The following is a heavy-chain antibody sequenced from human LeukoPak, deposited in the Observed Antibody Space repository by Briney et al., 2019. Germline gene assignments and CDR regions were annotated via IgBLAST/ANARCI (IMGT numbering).Heavy chain of an antibody. V-gene: IGHV1-2*06. CDR3: ARDPYIAMADFDY. J-gene: IGHJ4*02. D-gene: IGHD6-19*01. Sequence: GASVKVSCKASGYTFTGYYMHWVRQAPGQGIEWMGRINPNSGGTNYAQKFQGRVTMTRDTSISTAYMELSRLRSDDTAVYYCARDPYIAMADFDYWGQGTLVTVSS. CDR2: INPNSGGT. CDR1: GYTFTGYY.